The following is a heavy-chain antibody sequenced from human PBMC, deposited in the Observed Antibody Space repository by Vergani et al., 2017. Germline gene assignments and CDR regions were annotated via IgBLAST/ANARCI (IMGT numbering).Heavy chain of an antibody. D-gene: IGHD3-9*01. V-gene: IGHV4-38-2*01. J-gene: IGHJ4*02. CDR2: IYRTCRT. CDR3: ARRSGIVYDIFSVTQYFFDF. Sequence: QVQLQESGPGLVKPSETLSLTCAVSGFSIDNGYYWDWIRQPPGKGLEWIGSIYRTCRTHFNPSLKSRVTISVDTSNNHFSLRLTSLTAADTAVYYCARRSGIVYDIFSVTQYFFDFWGQGTLVTVSS. CDR1: GFSIDNGYY.